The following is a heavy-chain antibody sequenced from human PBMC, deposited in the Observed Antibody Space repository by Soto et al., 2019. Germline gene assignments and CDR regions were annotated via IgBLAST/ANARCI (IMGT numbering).Heavy chain of an antibody. J-gene: IGHJ6*01. D-gene: IGHD2-8*01. V-gene: IGHV3-30-3*01. CDR1: GFTFSSYA. CDR2: ISYDGSNK. CDR3: ARDAVGYCTNGVCPPVDYYGMDV. Sequence: QVQLVESGGGVVQPGRSLRLSCAASGFTFSSYAMHWVRQAPGKGLEWVAVISYDGSNKYYADSVKGRFTISRDNSKNTLYLQMNSLRAEDTAVYYCARDAVGYCTNGVCPPVDYYGMDVW.